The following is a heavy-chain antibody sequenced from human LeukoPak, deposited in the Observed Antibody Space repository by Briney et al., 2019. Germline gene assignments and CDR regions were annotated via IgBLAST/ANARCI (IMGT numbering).Heavy chain of an antibody. J-gene: IGHJ4*02. CDR3: AKDDTALVAYYFDY. Sequence: ASVKVSCKASGYTFTSYDINWVRPATGQGLEWMGWMNPNSGNTGYAQKFQGRVTITRNTSISTAYMELSSLRSEDTAVYYCAKDDTALVAYYFDYWGQGTLVTVSS. CDR1: GYTFTSYD. D-gene: IGHD2-15*01. V-gene: IGHV1-8*03. CDR2: MNPNSGNT.